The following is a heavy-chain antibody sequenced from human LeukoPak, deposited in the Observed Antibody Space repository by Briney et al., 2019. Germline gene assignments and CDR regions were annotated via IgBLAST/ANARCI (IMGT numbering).Heavy chain of an antibody. D-gene: IGHD2-2*01. CDR3: ARGVGVVVPAAMGY. J-gene: IGHJ4*02. V-gene: IGHV1-2*02. CDR2: INPNSGGT. CDR1: GYTFTGYY. Sequence: SEKVSCKASGYTFTGYYMHWVRQAPGQGLEWVGWINPNSGGTNFAQKFQGRVTMTRDTSISTAYMELSRLRSDDTAVYYCARGVGVVVPAAMGYWGQGTLVTVSS.